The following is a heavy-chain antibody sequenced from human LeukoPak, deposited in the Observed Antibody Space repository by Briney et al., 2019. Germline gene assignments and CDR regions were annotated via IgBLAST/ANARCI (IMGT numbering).Heavy chain of an antibody. V-gene: IGHV3-48*03. CDR2: ISSSGSTI. Sequence: GGSLRLSCAASGFTFSSYEMNWVRQAPGKGLEWVSYISSSGSTIYYADSVKGRFTISRDNAKNSLYLQMNSLRAEDTAVYYCARDRVAVAGTLDAFDIWGQGTMVTVSS. CDR3: ARDRVAVAGTLDAFDI. CDR1: GFTFSSYE. D-gene: IGHD6-19*01. J-gene: IGHJ3*02.